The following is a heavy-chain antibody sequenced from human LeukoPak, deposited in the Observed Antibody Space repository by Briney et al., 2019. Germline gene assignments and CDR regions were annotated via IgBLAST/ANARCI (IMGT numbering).Heavy chain of an antibody. CDR3: ARGITYYDIYF. CDR2: ISYDGSNK. D-gene: IGHD3-9*01. J-gene: IGHJ4*02. CDR1: GFTFSSYA. Sequence: AGGSLRLSCAASGFTFSSYAMHWVRQAPGKGLEWVAVISYDGSNKYYADSVKGRFTISRDNSKNTLYLQMNSLRAEDTAVYYCARGITYYDIYFWGQGTLVTVSP. V-gene: IGHV3-30*04.